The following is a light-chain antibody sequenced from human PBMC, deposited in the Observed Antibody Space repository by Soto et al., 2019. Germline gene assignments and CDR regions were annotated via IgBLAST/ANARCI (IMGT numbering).Light chain of an antibody. CDR1: SSDVGGFTY. CDR2: DVS. J-gene: IGLJ2*01. Sequence: QSALTQPASVSGSPGQSITISCTGTSSDVGGFTYVSWYQQYPGKAPKLMIFDVSFRPSGISNRFSGSKSGNTASLTISELQAEDEADYFCSSYSSSSTLVVFGGGTKLTVL. CDR3: SSYSSSSTLVV. V-gene: IGLV2-14*03.